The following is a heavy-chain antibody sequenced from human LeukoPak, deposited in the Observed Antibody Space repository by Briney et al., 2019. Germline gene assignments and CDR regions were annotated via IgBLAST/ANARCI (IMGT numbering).Heavy chain of an antibody. CDR3: GRSRGAGPGAHFDV. CDR2: ISASGSYT. D-gene: IGHD6-19*01. V-gene: IGHV3-11*03. J-gene: IGHJ4*02. Sequence: PGGALRLSCAASGFSFSDEYMSWIRPAPGQGLSWISYISASGSYTNYADSVKGRFTISRDNAKNSLYLQMNSLRVEDTAVYYCGRSRGAGPGAHFDVWGQGTLVTVSS. CDR1: GFSFSDEY.